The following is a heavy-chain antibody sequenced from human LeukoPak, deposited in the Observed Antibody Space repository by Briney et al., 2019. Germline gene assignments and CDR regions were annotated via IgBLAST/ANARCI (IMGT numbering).Heavy chain of an antibody. D-gene: IGHD5-18*01. V-gene: IGHV5-51*01. CDR3: AMGTAMVNFYY. CDR2: IYPGDSDT. J-gene: IGHJ4*02. Sequence: GESLQISCQGSGYSFTSYWIGWVRLMPGKGLEWMGIIYPGDSDTRYSPSFQGQVTISADKSISTAYLQWSSLKASDTAMYYCAMGTAMVNFYYWGQGTLVTVSS. CDR1: GYSFTSYW.